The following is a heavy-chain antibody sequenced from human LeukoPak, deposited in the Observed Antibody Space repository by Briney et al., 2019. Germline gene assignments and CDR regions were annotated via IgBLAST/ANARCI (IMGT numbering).Heavy chain of an antibody. CDR3: ARDQFYHSSGYYYL. Sequence: QPGGSLRLSCAASGFTVSTNYMSWVRQAPGKGLEWVSVIYSGGSTYYADSVKGRFTISRDNSKNTLYLQMNSLRDEDTAVYYCARDQFYHSSGYYYLWGQGTLVTVSS. V-gene: IGHV3-53*01. D-gene: IGHD3-22*01. CDR2: IYSGGST. J-gene: IGHJ5*02. CDR1: GFTVSTNY.